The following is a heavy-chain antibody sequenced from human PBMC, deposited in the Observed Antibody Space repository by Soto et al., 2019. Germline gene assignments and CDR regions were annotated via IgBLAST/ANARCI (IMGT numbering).Heavy chain of an antibody. CDR2: IYHSGST. J-gene: IGHJ4*02. CDR1: GGSISISNW. Sequence: SETLSLTCAVSGGSISISNWCSWVRQPPGKGLEWIGEIYHSGSTNYNPSLKSRVTISVDKSKKQFSLKLSSVTAADTAVYYCAISRYSYGMKTDYWGQGTLVTVSS. D-gene: IGHD5-18*01. CDR3: AISRYSYGMKTDY. V-gene: IGHV4-4*02.